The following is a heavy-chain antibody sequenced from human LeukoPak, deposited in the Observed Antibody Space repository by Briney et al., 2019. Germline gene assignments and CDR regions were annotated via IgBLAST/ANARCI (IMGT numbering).Heavy chain of an antibody. Sequence: GGSLRLSCAASGFTFSSYWMSWVRQAPGKGLEWVANIKQDGSEKYYVDSVKGRFTIFRDNAKNSLYLQMNSLRAEDTAVYYGARHSTWAPFDYWGQGTLVTVSS. J-gene: IGHJ4*02. D-gene: IGHD1-26*01. CDR1: GFTFSSYW. CDR2: IKQDGSEK. CDR3: ARHSTWAPFDY. V-gene: IGHV3-7*01.